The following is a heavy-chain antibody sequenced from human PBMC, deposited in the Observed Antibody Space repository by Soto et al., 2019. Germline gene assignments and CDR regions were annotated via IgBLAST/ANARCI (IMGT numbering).Heavy chain of an antibody. CDR1: GFTFDDYA. D-gene: IGHD3-22*01. V-gene: IGHV3-9*01. CDR2: ISWNSGSI. Sequence: EVQLVESGGGLVQPGRSLRLSCAASGFTFDDYAMHWVRQAPGKGLEWVSGISWNSGSIGYADSVKGRFTISRDNAKNSLYLQVSSLRADDTSLYYCPKVRGQKWLLAKNYSFDIWGQGTMVTVS. CDR3: PKVRGQKWLLAKNYSFDI. J-gene: IGHJ3*02.